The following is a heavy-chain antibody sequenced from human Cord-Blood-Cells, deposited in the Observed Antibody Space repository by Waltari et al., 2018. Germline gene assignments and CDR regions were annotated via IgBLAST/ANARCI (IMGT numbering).Heavy chain of an antibody. V-gene: IGHV3-74*01. CDR1: GFPFSTSW. Sequence: EVQQLESGGGLVQHGGSLRLSCAASGFPFSTSWMHWVRQAPGKGLVWVALINRDGSSTSYAGSVKGRSTIARDNAKNTLYLQMNSVRAEDTASYYCARAPVRSPSIDYWGQRTMVTVS. CDR3: ARAPVRSPSIDY. J-gene: IGHJ4*02. CDR2: INRDGSST. D-gene: IGHD6-6*01.